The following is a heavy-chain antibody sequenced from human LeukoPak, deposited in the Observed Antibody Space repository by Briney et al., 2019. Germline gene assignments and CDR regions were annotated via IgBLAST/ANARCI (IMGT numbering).Heavy chain of an antibody. D-gene: IGHD6-13*01. J-gene: IGHJ4*02. V-gene: IGHV4-4*07. CDR2: IDSSGTT. Sequence: SETLSLTCTVSGRSISRYYWSWIRQPAGKGLEWIGRIDSSGTTNYNPSLKSRVTMSVDTSKNQFSLKLTSVSAADTAVYYCARDRSSSWYYFDSWGQGTLVTVSS. CDR1: GRSISRYY. CDR3: ARDRSSSWYYFDS.